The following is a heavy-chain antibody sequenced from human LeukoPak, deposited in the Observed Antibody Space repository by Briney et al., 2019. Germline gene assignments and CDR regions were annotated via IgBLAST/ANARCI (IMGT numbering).Heavy chain of an antibody. J-gene: IGHJ4*02. CDR1: GSSFTSYW. CDR3: ARKKGYVDY. Sequence: GEPLQISFKGSGSSFTSYWIGWVRQMPGKGLEWMGIIYPGDSDTTYSPSFQGQVTMSADKSISTAYLQWSSLKASDSGMYYCARKKGYVDYWGQGTLVTVSS. D-gene: IGHD3-16*01. CDR2: IYPGDSDT. V-gene: IGHV5-51*01.